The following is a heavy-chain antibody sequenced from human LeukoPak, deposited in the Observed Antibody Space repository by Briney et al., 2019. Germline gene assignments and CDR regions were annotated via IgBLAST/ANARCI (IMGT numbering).Heavy chain of an antibody. J-gene: IGHJ6*02. CDR2: IYYSGST. CDR3: ARRKVRGVISDYYYGMDV. Sequence: SETLSLTCTGSGGSISSYYWSWIRQPPGKGLEWIGCIYYSGSTNYNPSLKSRVTISVDTSKNQFSLKLSSVTAADTAVYYCARRKVRGVISDYYYGMDVWGQGTTVTVSS. V-gene: IGHV4-59*08. CDR1: GGSISSYY. D-gene: IGHD3-10*01.